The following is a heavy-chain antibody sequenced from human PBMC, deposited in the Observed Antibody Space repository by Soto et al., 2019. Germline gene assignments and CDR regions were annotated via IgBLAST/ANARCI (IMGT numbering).Heavy chain of an antibody. V-gene: IGHV1-69*12. Sequence: QVQLVQSGAEVKKPGSSVKVSCKASGGTFSSYAISWVRQAPGQGLEWMGGIIPIFGTANYAQKFQGRVTITADESTSTAYMELSSLRSEDTAVYYCASEYYYDSSGYYPGAFDIWDQGTMVTVSS. D-gene: IGHD3-22*01. J-gene: IGHJ3*02. CDR2: IIPIFGTA. CDR1: GGTFSSYA. CDR3: ASEYYYDSSGYYPGAFDI.